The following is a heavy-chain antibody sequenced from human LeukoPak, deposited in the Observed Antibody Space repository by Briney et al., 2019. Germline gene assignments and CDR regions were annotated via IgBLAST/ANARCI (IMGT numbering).Heavy chain of an antibody. Sequence: GGSLRLSCAASGFTFSNYWMSWVRQAPGKGLEWVANIKLDGSDKYYVDAVKGRFTISRDNTENSLYLQMNNLRAEDTAVYYCARDLPSYSSGYYTGTIFDFWGQGTLVTVSS. D-gene: IGHD6-19*01. J-gene: IGHJ4*02. V-gene: IGHV3-7*01. CDR1: GFTFSNYW. CDR2: IKLDGSDK. CDR3: ARDLPSYSSGYYTGTIFDF.